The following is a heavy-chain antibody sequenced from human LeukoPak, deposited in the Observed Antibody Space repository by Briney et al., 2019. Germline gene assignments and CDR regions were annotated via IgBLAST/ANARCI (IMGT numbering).Heavy chain of an antibody. V-gene: IGHV4-39*01. CDR3: ALFRRGSGSYFDAFDI. CDR1: GGSISSSSYY. Sequence: PSETLSLTCTVSGGSISSSSYYWGWIRQPPGKGLEWIGSIYYSGSTYYNPSLKSRVTISVDTSKNQLSLKLSSVTAADTAVYCCALFRRGSGSYFDAFDIWGQGTMVTVSS. CDR2: IYYSGST. J-gene: IGHJ3*02. D-gene: IGHD3-10*01.